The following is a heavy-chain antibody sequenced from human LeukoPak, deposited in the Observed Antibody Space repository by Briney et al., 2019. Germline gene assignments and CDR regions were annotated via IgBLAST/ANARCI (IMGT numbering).Heavy chain of an antibody. CDR3: ATEAGSSGSAGYFDR. CDR1: GFTFSSSH. D-gene: IGHD3-22*01. V-gene: IGHV3-30*04. CDR2: LSADGSNQ. J-gene: IGHJ4*02. Sequence: GGSLRLSCAASGFTFSSSHMHWVRQAPGKGPEWVAVLSADGSNQAYTDSVKGRFTVSRNNTKNTLYLQMNSLTHEDTALYFCATEAGSSGSAGYFDRWGQGTLVRVSS.